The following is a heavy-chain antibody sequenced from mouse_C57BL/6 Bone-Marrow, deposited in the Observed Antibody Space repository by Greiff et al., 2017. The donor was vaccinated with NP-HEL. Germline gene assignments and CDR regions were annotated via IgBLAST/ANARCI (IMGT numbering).Heavy chain of an antibody. CDR1: GYTFTSYW. J-gene: IGHJ1*03. CDR3: ARSDDYASYWYFDV. CDR2: IDPSDSET. D-gene: IGHD2-4*01. V-gene: IGHV1-52*01. Sequence: QVQLQQPGAELVRPGSSVKLSCKASGYTFTSYWMHWVKQRPIQGLEWIGNIDPSDSETHYNQKFKDKATLTVDKSSSTAYMQLSSLTSEDSAVYYGARSDDYASYWYFDVWGTGTTVTVSS.